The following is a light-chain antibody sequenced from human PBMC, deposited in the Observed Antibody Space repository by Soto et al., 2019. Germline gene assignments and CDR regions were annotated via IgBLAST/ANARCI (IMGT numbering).Light chain of an antibody. Sequence: QSVLSQPPSLSAAPGQKVTISCYGSNSNIENNFVSWFRQFPGAAPDLLIFDNSNRPSGIPDRFSGSKSGSSATLAISGLQAGDEAHYYCGTWDSSISAVVFGTGTKVTVL. CDR3: GTWDSSISAVV. V-gene: IGLV1-51*01. CDR2: DNS. CDR1: NSNIENNF. J-gene: IGLJ1*01.